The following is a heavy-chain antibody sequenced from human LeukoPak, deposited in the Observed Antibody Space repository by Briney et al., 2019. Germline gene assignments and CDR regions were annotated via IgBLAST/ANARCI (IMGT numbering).Heavy chain of an antibody. CDR2: IRYDGSNK. CDR1: GFTFSSYG. D-gene: IGHD3-10*01. J-gene: IGHJ6*03. CDR3: AKAAGFSGNYYMDV. Sequence: PGGSLRLSCAASGFTFSSYGMHWVRQAPGKGLEWVAFIRYDGSNKYYADSVKGRFTISRDNSKNTLYLQMNSLRAEDTAVYYCAKAAGFSGNYYMDVWGKGTTVTVSS. V-gene: IGHV3-30*02.